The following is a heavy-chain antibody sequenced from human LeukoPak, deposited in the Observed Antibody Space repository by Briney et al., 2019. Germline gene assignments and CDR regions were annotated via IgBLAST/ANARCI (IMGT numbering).Heavy chain of an antibody. J-gene: IGHJ3*02. CDR3: ASPHNAGAFDI. CDR1: GGSLSGYY. V-gene: IGHV4-34*01. D-gene: IGHD1-14*01. CDR2: INHSGST. Sequence: SETLSLTCAVYGGSLSGYYWSWIRQPPGKGLEWIGEINHSGSTNYNPSLKSRVTISVDTSKNQFSLKLGSVTAADTAVYYCASPHNAGAFDIWGQGTMVTVSS.